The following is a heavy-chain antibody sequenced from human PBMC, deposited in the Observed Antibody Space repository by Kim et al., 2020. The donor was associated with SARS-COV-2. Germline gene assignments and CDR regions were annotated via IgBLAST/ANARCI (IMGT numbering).Heavy chain of an antibody. CDR3: ARSGKDGGNSGVYYYGMDV. J-gene: IGHJ6*02. CDR2: ISSSSSYR. Sequence: GGSLRLSCAASGFTFSDYYISWIRQAPGKGLEWVSYISSSSSYRSYADSVKGRFTISRDNANNSLYLQMNSLRAEDTAVYYCARSGKDGGNSGVYYYGMDVWGQGTTVTVSS. CDR1: GFTFSDYY. D-gene: IGHD2-21*02. V-gene: IGHV3-11*06.